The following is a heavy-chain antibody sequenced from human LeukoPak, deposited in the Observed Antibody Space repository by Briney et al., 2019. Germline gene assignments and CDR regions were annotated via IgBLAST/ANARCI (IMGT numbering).Heavy chain of an antibody. CDR1: GFTFSTYW. CDR3: ARVGGRGSIGGDC. CDR2: IKSDGSST. Sequence: GGSLRLSCAASGFTFSTYWMHWVRQAPGKGLVWVSRIKSDGSSTTYADFVKGRFTVSRDNAKNTLYLQMSSLRAEDTATYFCARVGGRGSIGGDCWGQGTLVTVSS. J-gene: IGHJ4*02. V-gene: IGHV3-74*03. D-gene: IGHD3-10*01.